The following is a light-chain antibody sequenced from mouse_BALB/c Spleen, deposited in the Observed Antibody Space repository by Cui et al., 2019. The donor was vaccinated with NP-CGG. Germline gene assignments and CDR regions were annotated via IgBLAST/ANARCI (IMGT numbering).Light chain of an antibody. J-gene: IGLJ1*01. CDR3: ALWYSNHWV. CDR1: TGTVTTSNY. V-gene: IGLV1*01. CDR2: GTN. Sequence: QAVVTHASAPTTSPGETVPLTCRSSTGTVTTSNYANWVQEKPDHLFTGLIGGTNNRAPGVPARFSGSLIGDKAALTITGAQTEDEAIYFCALWYSNHWVFGGGTKLTVL.